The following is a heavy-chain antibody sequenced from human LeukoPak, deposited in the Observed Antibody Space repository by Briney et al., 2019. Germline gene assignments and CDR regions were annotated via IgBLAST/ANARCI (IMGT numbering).Heavy chain of an antibody. V-gene: IGHV3-20*04. CDR3: ARDQVGTRAFDI. D-gene: IGHD2-2*01. CDR1: GFTFSSYW. CDR2: INWNGGST. Sequence: PGGSLRLSCAASGFTFSSYWMHWVRQAPGKGLVWVSGINWNGGSTGYADSVKGRFTISRDNAKNSLYLQMNSLRAEDTALYYCARDQVGTRAFDIWGQGTMVTVSS. J-gene: IGHJ3*02.